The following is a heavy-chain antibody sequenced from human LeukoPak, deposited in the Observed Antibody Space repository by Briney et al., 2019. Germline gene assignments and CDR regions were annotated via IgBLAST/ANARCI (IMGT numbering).Heavy chain of an antibody. Sequence: GGSLRLSCAASGFTFDDYAMSWVRQAPGKGLEWVSGINWNGGSTAYADSVKGRFTIFRDNAKNSLYLQMNSLRAEDTALYYCARHRGYDFWSGDYYWGQGALVTVSS. D-gene: IGHD3-3*01. CDR1: GFTFDDYA. CDR3: ARHRGYDFWSGDYY. CDR2: INWNGGST. V-gene: IGHV3-20*04. J-gene: IGHJ4*02.